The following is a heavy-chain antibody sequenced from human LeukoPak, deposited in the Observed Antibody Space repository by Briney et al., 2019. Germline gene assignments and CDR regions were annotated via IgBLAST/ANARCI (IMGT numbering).Heavy chain of an antibody. J-gene: IGHJ4*02. V-gene: IGHV3-33*08. D-gene: IGHD3-10*01. CDR2: TRHDESDK. CDR1: GSTFTNYG. CDR3: ARDAEFGELLYGGTNYFDY. Sequence: PGRSLRLSCAASGSTFTNYGIHWVRQAPGKGLEWVAFTRHDESDKSYADSVKGRFTISRDKAKNSLYLQMNSLRAEDTAVYYCARDAEFGELLYGGTNYFDYWGQGTLVTVSS.